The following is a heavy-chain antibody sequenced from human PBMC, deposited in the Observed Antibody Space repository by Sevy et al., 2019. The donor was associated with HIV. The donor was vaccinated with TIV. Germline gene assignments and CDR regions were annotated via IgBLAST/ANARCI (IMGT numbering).Heavy chain of an antibody. D-gene: IGHD6-19*01. CDR2: INHSGST. J-gene: IGHJ6*02. CDR1: GFTFSNYW. Sequence: GSLRLSCEASGFTFSNYWMTWVRQAPGKGLEWIGEINHSGSTNYNPSLKSRVTISLATSRNEFSLKLSSVTAADTAVYYCARGPYRRAYSSCWYPSIGNGMDVWGQGTTVTVSS. V-gene: IGHV4-34*01. CDR3: ARGPYRRAYSSCWYPSIGNGMDV.